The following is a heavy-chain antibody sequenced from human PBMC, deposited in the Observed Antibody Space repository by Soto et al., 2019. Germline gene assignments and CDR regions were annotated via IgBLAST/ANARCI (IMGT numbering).Heavy chain of an antibody. CDR3: ARDYIVVVPAAKRAAYYYYGMDV. Sequence: QVQLVQSGAEVKKPGASVKVSCKASGYTFTSYDINWVRQATGQGLEWMGWMNPNSGNTGYAQKLQGRVTMTTDTSTSTAYMELRSLRSDDTAVYYCARDYIVVVPAAKRAAYYYYGMDVWGQGTTVTVSS. J-gene: IGHJ6*02. D-gene: IGHD2-2*01. CDR1: GYTFTSYD. V-gene: IGHV1-8*01. CDR2: MNPNSGNT.